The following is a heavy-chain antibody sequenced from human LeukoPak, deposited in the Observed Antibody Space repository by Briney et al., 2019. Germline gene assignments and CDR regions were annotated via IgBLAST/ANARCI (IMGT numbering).Heavy chain of an antibody. CDR1: GFTFSSYS. Sequence: PGGSLRLSCAASGFTFSSYSMNWVRQAPGKGLEWVSSISSSSSYIYYADSVKGRFTISRDNAKNSLYLQMNSLRAEDTAVYYCARGPTDYYYDSSGPLKDWGQGTLVTVSS. CDR3: ARGPTDYYYDSSGPLKD. J-gene: IGHJ4*02. V-gene: IGHV3-21*01. D-gene: IGHD3-22*01. CDR2: ISSSSSYI.